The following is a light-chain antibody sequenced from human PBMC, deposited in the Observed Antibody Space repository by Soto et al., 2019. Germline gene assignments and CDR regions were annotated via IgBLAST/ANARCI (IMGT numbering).Light chain of an antibody. CDR2: DAS. Sequence: EIVLTQSPSTLSFSPVERSTLSFIASQSVSSYLAWYQQKPGQAPRLLIYDASNRATGIPARFSGSGSGTEFTLTISSLQSEDFAVYYCQQYNNWPRTFGQGTKVDIK. J-gene: IGKJ1*01. CDR1: QSVSSY. V-gene: IGKV3-11*01. CDR3: QQYNNWPRT.